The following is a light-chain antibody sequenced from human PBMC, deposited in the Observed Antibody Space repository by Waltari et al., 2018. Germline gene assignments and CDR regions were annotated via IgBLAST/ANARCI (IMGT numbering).Light chain of an antibody. J-gene: IGKJ1*01. Sequence: EIVMTQSPATLSVSPGERATLPCRASQRVSSNLAWSQQKPGQVPRLLIYGASTRATGIPARFSGSGSGTECTLTISSLQSEDFAVYYCQQYNNWLWTFGQGTKVEIK. CDR2: GAS. CDR3: QQYNNWLWT. V-gene: IGKV3-15*01. CDR1: QRVSSN.